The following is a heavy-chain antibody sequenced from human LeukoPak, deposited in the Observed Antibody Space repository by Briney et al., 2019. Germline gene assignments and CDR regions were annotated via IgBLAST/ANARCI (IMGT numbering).Heavy chain of an antibody. CDR2: LSSGGINK. CDR3: AATNIGYCSGGSCPEHY. Sequence: GGSLRLSCAASGFTFSTYGIHWVRQAPGKGLEWVGLLSSGGINKHYADSVKARFTISRDNSKNTLSLQMNSLRAEDTAMYYCAATNIGYCSGGSCPEHYWGQGTLVTVSS. D-gene: IGHD2-15*01. J-gene: IGHJ4*02. CDR1: GFTFSTYG. V-gene: IGHV3-30*03.